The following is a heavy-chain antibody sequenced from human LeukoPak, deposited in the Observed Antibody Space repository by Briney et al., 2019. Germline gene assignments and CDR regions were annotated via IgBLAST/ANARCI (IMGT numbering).Heavy chain of an antibody. D-gene: IGHD6-19*01. Sequence: PGGSLRLSCAASGFTFSNYNMNWVRQAPGKGLEWVSYISSSSTNIYYTDSVKGRFTISRDNAKNSLYLQMNSLRAEDTAVYYCARDDTAVAGTELDYWGQGTLVTVSS. V-gene: IGHV3-21*01. CDR3: ARDDTAVAGTELDY. CDR2: ISSSSTNI. J-gene: IGHJ4*02. CDR1: GFTFSNYN.